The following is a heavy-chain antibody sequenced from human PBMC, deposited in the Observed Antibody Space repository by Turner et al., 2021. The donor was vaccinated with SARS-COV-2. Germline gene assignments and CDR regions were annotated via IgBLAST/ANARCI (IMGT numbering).Heavy chain of an antibody. CDR2: IHYSGST. Sequence: QVQLQESGPGLVKPSETLSLTCTASGGSISSYYWSWIRQPPGKGLEWIGYIHYSGSTNYNPSLKSRVTISVDTSKNQFSLKLSSVTAADTAVYYCARHGFSGWDGGGMDVWGQGTTVTVSS. V-gene: IGHV4-59*08. CDR3: ARHGFSGWDGGGMDV. D-gene: IGHD6-19*01. J-gene: IGHJ6*02. CDR1: GGSISSYY.